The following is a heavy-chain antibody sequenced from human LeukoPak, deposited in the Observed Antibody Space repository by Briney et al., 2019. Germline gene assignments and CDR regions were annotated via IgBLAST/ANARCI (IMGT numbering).Heavy chain of an antibody. Sequence: GGSLRLSCAASGFTFSSYNMNWVRQALGKGLEWVSLISSDTSYIHYADSVKGRFTISRDNAKNSVFLQMNSLRAEDTAVYYCARDTSTVTNREFDYWGQGTLVTVSS. CDR2: ISSDTSYI. CDR3: ARDTSTVTNREFDY. J-gene: IGHJ4*02. CDR1: GFTFSSYN. D-gene: IGHD4-17*01. V-gene: IGHV3-21*01.